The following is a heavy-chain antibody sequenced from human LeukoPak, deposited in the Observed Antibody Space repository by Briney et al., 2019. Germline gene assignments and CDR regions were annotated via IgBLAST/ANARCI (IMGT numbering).Heavy chain of an antibody. Sequence: ASVKVSCKASGYTFTSYGISWVRQAPGQGLEWMGWISAYNGNTNYAQKLQGRVTMTTDTSPSTAYMELRSLRSDDTAVYYCARCGYSYGRRADYYYGMDVWGQGTTVTVSS. V-gene: IGHV1-18*01. CDR3: ARCGYSYGRRADYYYGMDV. CDR2: ISAYNGNT. J-gene: IGHJ6*02. D-gene: IGHD5-18*01. CDR1: GYTFTSYG.